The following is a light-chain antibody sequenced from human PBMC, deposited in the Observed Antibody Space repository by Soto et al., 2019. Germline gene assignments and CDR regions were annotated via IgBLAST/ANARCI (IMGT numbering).Light chain of an antibody. CDR2: AAY. V-gene: IGKV1-39*01. CDR3: QQYYSYPRT. J-gene: IGKJ1*01. CDR1: QSISSY. Sequence: DIQVTQSPSSVSASVGDTVTITCRTSQSISSYLSWYQQKPGKAPKLLIYAAYTLQSGVPSRFSGSGSGTDFTLTISCLQSEDFATYYCQQYYSYPRTFGQGTKVDIK.